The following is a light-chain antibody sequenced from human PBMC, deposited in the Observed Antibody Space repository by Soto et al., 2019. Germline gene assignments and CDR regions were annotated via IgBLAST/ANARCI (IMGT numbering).Light chain of an antibody. CDR1: QSVLYSSNNKNY. CDR2: WAS. J-gene: IGKJ1*01. V-gene: IGKV4-1*01. CDR3: QQSYSTPWT. Sequence: DIVMTQSPDSLAVSLGERATINCKSSQSVLYSSNNKNYLAWYQQKPGQPPKLLIYWASTRESGVPDRFSGSGSGTEFTLTISSLQAEDVAVYYCQQSYSTPWTFGQVTKVEIK.